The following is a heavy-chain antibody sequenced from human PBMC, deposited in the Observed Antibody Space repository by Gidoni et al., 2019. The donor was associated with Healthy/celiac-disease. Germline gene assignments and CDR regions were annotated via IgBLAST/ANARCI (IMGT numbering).Heavy chain of an antibody. J-gene: IGHJ4*02. CDR1: GFTFSSYA. V-gene: IGHV3-64D*08. CDR3: VKRYDSSGYYPYYFDY. D-gene: IGHD3-22*01. CDR2: ISSNGGST. Sequence: EVQLVESGGGLVQPGGSLRLSCSASGFTFSSYAMHWVRQAPGKGLEYVSAISSNGGSTYYADSVKGRFTISRDNSKNTLYLQMSSLRAEDTAVYYCVKRYDSSGYYPYYFDYWGQGTLVTVSS.